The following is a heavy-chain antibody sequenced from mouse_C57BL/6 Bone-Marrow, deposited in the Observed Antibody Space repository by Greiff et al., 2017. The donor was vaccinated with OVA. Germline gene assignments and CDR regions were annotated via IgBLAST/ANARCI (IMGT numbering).Heavy chain of an antibody. D-gene: IGHD1-1*01. J-gene: IGHJ3*01. CDR2: IDPSDSYT. V-gene: IGHV1-69*01. CDR3: ARSDYYGSSF. Sequence: QLQQPGAELVMPGASVKLSCKASGYTFTSYWMHWVKQRPGQGLEWIGEIDPSDSYTNYNQKFKGKSTLTVDKSSSTAYMQLSSLTSEDSAVYYCARSDYYGSSFWGQGTLVTVSA. CDR1: GYTFTSYW.